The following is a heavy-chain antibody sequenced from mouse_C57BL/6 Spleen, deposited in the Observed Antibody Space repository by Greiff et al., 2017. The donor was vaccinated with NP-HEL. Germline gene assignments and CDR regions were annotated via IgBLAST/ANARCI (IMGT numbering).Heavy chain of an antibody. CDR2: IDPETGGT. CDR3: TRGGLGGWFAY. CDR1: GYTFTDYE. V-gene: IGHV1-15*01. D-gene: IGHD4-1*01. Sequence: QVQLQQSGAELVRPGASVTLSCKASGYTFTDYEMHWVKQTPVHGLEWIGAIDPETGGTAYNQKFKGKAILTADKSSSTAYMELRSLTSEDSAVYYCTRGGLGGWFAYWGQGTLVTVSA. J-gene: IGHJ3*01.